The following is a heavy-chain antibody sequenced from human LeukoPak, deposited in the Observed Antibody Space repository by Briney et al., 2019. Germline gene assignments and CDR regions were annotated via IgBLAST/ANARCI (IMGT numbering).Heavy chain of an antibody. D-gene: IGHD1-26*01. CDR2: IHSSGYT. CDR3: TKRQGPTSGSYDYFDP. V-gene: IGHV4-4*09. CDR1: GGSISGNY. Sequence: KPSETLSLTCTVSGGSISGNYWSWIRQPPGQGLEWIAYIHSSGYTNYNPSLKSRVTISVDTSNNQFSLKVTSVTGADTAMYYCTKRQGPTSGSYDYFDPWGQGALVTVSS. J-gene: IGHJ5*02.